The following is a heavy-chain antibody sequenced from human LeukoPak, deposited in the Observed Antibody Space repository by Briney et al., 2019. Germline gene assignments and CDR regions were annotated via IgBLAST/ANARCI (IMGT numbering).Heavy chain of an antibody. D-gene: IGHD2-2*01. J-gene: IGHJ5*02. CDR2: INHSGST. CDR1: GGSLSGYY. Sequence: PSETLSLTCAVYGGSLSGYYWSWIRQPPGKGLEWIVEINHSGSTNYNPSLKSRVTISVDTSNNQFSLKLSSVTASDTAVYYCARGRGVVVPAAIKPSRYNWFDPWGQGTLVTVSS. V-gene: IGHV4-34*01. CDR3: ARGRGVVVPAAIKPSRYNWFDP.